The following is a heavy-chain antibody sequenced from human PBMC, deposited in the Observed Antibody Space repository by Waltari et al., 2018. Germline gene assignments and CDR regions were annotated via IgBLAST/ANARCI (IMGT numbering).Heavy chain of an antibody. J-gene: IGHJ4*02. Sequence: EVQLVESGGGLVQPGGSLRLSCAASGFAVSSHYMGWVRQAPRKGLEWISVIYAGGSTYYADSVKGRFTISRDNSKNMLFLQMNSLRPEDTAMYFCAREWAGFGDYGIDYWGQGSLVTVSS. D-gene: IGHD4-17*01. V-gene: IGHV3-66*02. CDR3: AREWAGFGDYGIDY. CDR2: IYAGGST. CDR1: GFAVSSHY.